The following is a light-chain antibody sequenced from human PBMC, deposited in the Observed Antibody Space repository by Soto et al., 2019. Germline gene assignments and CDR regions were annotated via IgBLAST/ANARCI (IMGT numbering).Light chain of an antibody. Sequence: DIQMTQSPSTLSASVGDRVNLTCRASQSISTWLAWYQQKPGKAPKVLISDASNVASGVPSRFSGSGSGTEFTLSISSLQPDDFATYYCQQYHTYPRTFGQGTKV. CDR3: QQYHTYPRT. CDR1: QSISTW. J-gene: IGKJ1*01. CDR2: DAS. V-gene: IGKV1-5*01.